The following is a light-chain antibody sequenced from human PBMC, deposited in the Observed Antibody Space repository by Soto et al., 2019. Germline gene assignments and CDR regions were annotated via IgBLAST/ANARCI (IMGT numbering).Light chain of an antibody. CDR3: SSFTTSSTSFYV. V-gene: IGLV2-14*01. Sequence: QSALTQPASVSGSPGQSITISCTGTSSDIGAYNYVSWYQQYPGRAPKLMIYEVNNRPSGVSNRFSGSKSGNTASLTISGLQAEDEADYYCSSFTTSSTSFYVFGTGTKVTVL. J-gene: IGLJ1*01. CDR1: SSDIGAYNY. CDR2: EVN.